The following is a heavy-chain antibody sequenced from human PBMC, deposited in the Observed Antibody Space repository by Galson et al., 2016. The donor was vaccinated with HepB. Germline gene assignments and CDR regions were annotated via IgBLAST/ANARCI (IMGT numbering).Heavy chain of an antibody. J-gene: IGHJ4*02. CDR3: ARSYSSGWPKGVFDY. CDR1: GGSMISNSYY. V-gene: IGHV4-39*02. Sequence: SETLSLTCTVSGGSMISNSYYWGWIRQSPGKDLEWIGSIYFSGNTYYNPSFKSRVTITLDPSKNPFSLEMSSLTAADTAIFYCARSYSSGWPKGVFDYWGQGTLVTVSS. CDR2: IYFSGNT. D-gene: IGHD6-19*01.